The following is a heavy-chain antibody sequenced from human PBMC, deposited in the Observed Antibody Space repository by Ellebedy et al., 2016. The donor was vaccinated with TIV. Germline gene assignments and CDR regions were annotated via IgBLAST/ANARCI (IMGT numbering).Heavy chain of an antibody. J-gene: IGHJ5*01. CDR3: ARAGYSSNWYAY. V-gene: IGHV3-21*01. D-gene: IGHD5-12*01. Sequence: GESLKISCAASGFTFSTYSMNWVRQAPGKGLEWVSSISGSSSYIYYADSVKGRFTISRDNAKNSLYLQMNSLRDEDTAVYYCARAGYSSNWYAYWGQGTLVTVSS. CDR2: ISGSSSYI. CDR1: GFTFSTYS.